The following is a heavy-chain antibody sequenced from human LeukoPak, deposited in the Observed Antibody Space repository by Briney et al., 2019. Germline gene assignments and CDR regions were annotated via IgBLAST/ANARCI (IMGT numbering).Heavy chain of an antibody. J-gene: IGHJ4*02. V-gene: IGHV1-2*06. Sequence: ASVKVSCKASGYTFTGYYIHWVRQAPGQGLEWMGRISPNNGDTQYTQKFQDRVTMTRDTSISTAYMELSRLRSDDTAVYYCARRNKVDTINYFDYWGQGTLVTVSS. D-gene: IGHD5-12*01. CDR2: ISPNNGDT. CDR3: ARRNKVDTINYFDY. CDR1: GYTFTGYY.